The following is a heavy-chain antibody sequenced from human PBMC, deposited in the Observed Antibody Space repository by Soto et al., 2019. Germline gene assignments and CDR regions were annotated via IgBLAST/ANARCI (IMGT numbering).Heavy chain of an antibody. J-gene: IGHJ5*02. CDR3: ARAGIAAAGNNNWFDP. Sequence: SETLSLTCTVSGGSISSYYWSWIRQHPGKGLEWIGYIYDSGSTYYNPSLKSRVTISVDTSKNQFSLKLSSVTAADTAVYYCARAGIAAAGNNNWFDPWGQGTLVTVSS. CDR1: GGSISSYY. V-gene: IGHV4-59*06. D-gene: IGHD6-13*01. CDR2: IYDSGST.